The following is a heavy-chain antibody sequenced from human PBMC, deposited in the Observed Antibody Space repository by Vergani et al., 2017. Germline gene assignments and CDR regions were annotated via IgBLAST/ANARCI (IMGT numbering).Heavy chain of an antibody. D-gene: IGHD3/OR15-3a*01. J-gene: IGHJ4*02. Sequence: EVQLLESGGGLVQPGGSLRLSCAASGFTFDDYGMSWVRQAPGKGLEWVSGINWNGGSTGYADSVKGRFTISRDNAKNSLYLQMNSLRAEDTALYHCARGSGGLGAPPFDYWGQGTLVTVSS. CDR3: ARGSGGLGAPPFDY. V-gene: IGHV3-20*01. CDR2: INWNGGST. CDR1: GFTFDDYG.